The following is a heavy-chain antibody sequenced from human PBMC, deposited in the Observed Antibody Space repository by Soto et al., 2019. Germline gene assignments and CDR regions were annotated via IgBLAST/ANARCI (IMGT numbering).Heavy chain of an antibody. CDR3: AKPGGVYWYFDL. D-gene: IGHD3-3*01. J-gene: IGHJ2*01. CDR1: GFPLRDYA. CDR2: LSGRGGNT. V-gene: IGHV3-23*01. Sequence: EVQLLESGGGLVQPGGSLRLSCAACGFPLRDYAMTWVRQAPGKGLEWVSSLSGRGGNTYYADSVKGRFTISRANSENTLFLQMSSLRAEDTATYYCAKPGGVYWYFDLWGRGTLVTVSS.